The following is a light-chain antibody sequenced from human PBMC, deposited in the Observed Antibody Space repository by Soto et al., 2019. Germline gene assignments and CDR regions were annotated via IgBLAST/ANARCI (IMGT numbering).Light chain of an antibody. CDR3: QQNFNVPRT. Sequence: DIQMTQSPSSLSASVGDIVTITCRASQNIASYLNWYQQRPGKAPELLIYAASSLQSGVPLRFSGSGSGTEFTLTIDSLQPEDFASYYCQQNFNVPRTFGQGTKVEI. CDR1: QNIASY. V-gene: IGKV1-39*01. CDR2: AAS. J-gene: IGKJ1*01.